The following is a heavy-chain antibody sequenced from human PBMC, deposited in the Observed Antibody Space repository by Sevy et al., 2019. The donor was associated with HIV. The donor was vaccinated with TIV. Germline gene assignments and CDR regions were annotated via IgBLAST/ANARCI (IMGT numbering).Heavy chain of an antibody. Sequence: GGCLRLSCAASGFTFRSYSINWVRQAPGKGLECVSFISSGSTTVYYTDSVKGRFTISRDSAKNSVYLQMNSLRVEDTGVYYCARDGGYSDYGMDAWGQGTTVTVSS. CDR3: ARDGGYSDYGMDA. J-gene: IGHJ6*02. D-gene: IGHD2-21*01. CDR1: GFTFRSYS. CDR2: ISSGSTTV. V-gene: IGHV3-48*01.